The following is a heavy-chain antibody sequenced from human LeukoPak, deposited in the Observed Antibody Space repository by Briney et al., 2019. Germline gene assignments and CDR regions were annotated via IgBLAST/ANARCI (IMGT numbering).Heavy chain of an antibody. CDR1: GFTFSNYW. V-gene: IGHV3-74*01. J-gene: IGHJ4*02. Sequence: GGSLRLSCAASGFTFSNYWMHWVRQAPGKGLVWVSRINSDGRSTNYADSVKGRFTISRDNAKNTLYLQMNSLRAEDTAVYYCAREYILTGYYTPFRWGQGTLVTVSS. CDR2: INSDGRST. CDR3: AREYILTGYYTPFR. D-gene: IGHD3-9*01.